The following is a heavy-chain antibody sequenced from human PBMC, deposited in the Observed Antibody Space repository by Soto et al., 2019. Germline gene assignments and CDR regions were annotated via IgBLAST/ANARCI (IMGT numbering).Heavy chain of an antibody. Sequence: QVQLVQSGAEVKKPGSSVKVSCKASGGTFSSYAISWVRQAPGQGLEWMGGIIPIFGTANYAQKFQGRVTISADESTSTAYMELSSLRSEDTAVYYCARSMVRGVRYYYYGMDVWRQGSTVTVSS. D-gene: IGHD3-10*01. CDR1: GGTFSSYA. CDR3: ARSMVRGVRYYYYGMDV. J-gene: IGHJ6*02. CDR2: IIPIFGTA. V-gene: IGHV1-69*01.